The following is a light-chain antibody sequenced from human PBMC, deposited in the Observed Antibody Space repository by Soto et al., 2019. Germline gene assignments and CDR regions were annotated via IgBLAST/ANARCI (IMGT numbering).Light chain of an antibody. CDR2: AAS. V-gene: IGKV1-27*01. J-gene: IGKJ3*01. CDR3: QKYSSVPL. CDR1: PGISNY. Sequence: DIQMTQSPSSLSASVGDRVTITCRASPGISNYIAWYQQKPGKAPKLLIYAASTLQSGVPSRFSGSGSGTAFTLTINSLQPADVATYSCQKYSSVPLFGPGTKVDIK.